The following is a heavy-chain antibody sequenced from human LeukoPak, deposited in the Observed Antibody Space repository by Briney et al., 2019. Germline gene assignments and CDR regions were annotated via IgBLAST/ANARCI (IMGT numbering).Heavy chain of an antibody. V-gene: IGHV3-11*04. J-gene: IGHJ4*02. CDR3: ATAPTEDGDGSSPGY. Sequence: PGGPLRLSCAASILTFRDHFMSWTPQPRGKGREYVSYISSSGSDTYYSDSVKGRFTVSSNNAKNSLFLPMNSLRAEDSAVYYCATAPTEDGDGSSPGYWGQGTLVTVSS. CDR2: ISSSGSDT. D-gene: IGHD4-17*01. CDR1: ILTFRDHF.